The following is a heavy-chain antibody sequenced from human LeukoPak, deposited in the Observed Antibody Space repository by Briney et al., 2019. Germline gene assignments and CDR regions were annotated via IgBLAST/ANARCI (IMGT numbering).Heavy chain of an antibody. CDR1: GFTFSIYW. Sequence: GGSLRLSCAASGFTFSIYWMSWVRQAPGKGLEWVANINQDGSQKYYVDSVKGRFTISRDNAKNSLYLQMNSLRAEDTAVYYCARDFTLWTAAHFDYRGQGTLVTVSS. CDR3: ARDFTLWTAAHFDY. D-gene: IGHD6-13*01. CDR2: INQDGSQK. V-gene: IGHV3-7*01. J-gene: IGHJ4*02.